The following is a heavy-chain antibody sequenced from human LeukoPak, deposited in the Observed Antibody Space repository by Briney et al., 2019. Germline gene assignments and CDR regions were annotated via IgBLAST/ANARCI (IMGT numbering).Heavy chain of an antibody. CDR2: ISSSSSYI. CDR1: GFTFSSYS. D-gene: IGHD2-2*01. Sequence: GGSLRLSCAASGFTFSSYSMNWVRQAPGKGLEWVSSISSSSSYIYYADSVKGRFTISRDNAKNSLYLQMNSLRAEDTAVYYCAVPAAIRGAFDIWGQGTMVTVSS. J-gene: IGHJ3*02. CDR3: AVPAAIRGAFDI. V-gene: IGHV3-21*01.